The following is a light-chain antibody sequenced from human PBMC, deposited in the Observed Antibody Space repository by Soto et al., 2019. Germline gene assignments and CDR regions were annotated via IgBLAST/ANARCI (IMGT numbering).Light chain of an antibody. CDR3: CSYAGSYTVV. CDR1: SSDVAYYNY. Sequence: QSALTQPRSVSGSPGQSVTISCTGTSSDVAYYNYVSWYQHHPGKAPKLMIYDVSKRPSGVPDRFSGSKSGNTASLTISGLQAEDEADYYCCSYAGSYTVVFGGGTKVTVL. V-gene: IGLV2-11*01. J-gene: IGLJ2*01. CDR2: DVS.